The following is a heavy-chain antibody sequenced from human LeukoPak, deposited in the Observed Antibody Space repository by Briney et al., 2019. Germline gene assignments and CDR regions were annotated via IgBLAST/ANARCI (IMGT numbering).Heavy chain of an antibody. Sequence: SETLSLTCTVSGGSISSYYWSWIRQPPGKGLEWIGYIYYSGSTNYNPPLKSRVTISVDTSKNQFSLKLSSVTAADTAVYYCARLPRGYCSGGSCYGIDYWGQGTLVTVSS. J-gene: IGHJ4*02. D-gene: IGHD2-15*01. CDR1: GGSISSYY. CDR2: IYYSGST. V-gene: IGHV4-59*08. CDR3: ARLPRGYCSGGSCYGIDY.